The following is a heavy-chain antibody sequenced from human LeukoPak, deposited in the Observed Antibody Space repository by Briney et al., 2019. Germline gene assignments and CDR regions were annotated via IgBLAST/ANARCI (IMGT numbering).Heavy chain of an antibody. CDR2: IIPILGIA. J-gene: IGHJ4*02. V-gene: IGHV1-69*04. CDR3: AGGIVDIVATNPFDY. Sequence: SVKVSCTASGGTFSSYAISWVRQAPGQGLEWMGRIIPILGIANYAQKFQGRVTITADKSTSTAYMELSSLRSEDTAVYYCAGGIVDIVATNPFDYWGQGTLVTVSS. D-gene: IGHD5-12*01. CDR1: GGTFSSYA.